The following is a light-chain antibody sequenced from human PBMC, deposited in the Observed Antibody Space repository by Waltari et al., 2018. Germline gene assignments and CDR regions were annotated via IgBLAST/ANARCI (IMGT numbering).Light chain of an antibody. Sequence: EIVLTQSPVTVSLSPGDRATLSCRASHNINTYLAWYQHKPGQAPRLLMYDASNRARGVPARISGSGSGTDFALTISSLEAEDSAVCYCQAGSSWPPALTFGGGSKVEIK. J-gene: IGKJ4*01. CDR2: DAS. V-gene: IGKV3-11*01. CDR1: HNINTY. CDR3: QAGSSWPPALT.